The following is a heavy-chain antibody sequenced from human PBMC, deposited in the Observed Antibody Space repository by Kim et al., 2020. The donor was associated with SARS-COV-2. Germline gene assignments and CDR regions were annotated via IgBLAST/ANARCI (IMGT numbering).Heavy chain of an antibody. Sequence: SRTKYYADSVKGRCTISRDNAKNSLYLQMNSLGDEDTAVYYCARDEGVDYWGQGTLVTVSS. CDR3: ARDEGVDY. J-gene: IGHJ4*02. D-gene: IGHD3-16*01. V-gene: IGHV3-48*02. CDR2: SRTK.